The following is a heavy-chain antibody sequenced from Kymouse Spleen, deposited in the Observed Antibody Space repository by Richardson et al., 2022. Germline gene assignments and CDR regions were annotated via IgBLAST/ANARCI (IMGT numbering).Heavy chain of an antibody. Sequence: QVQLVESGGGVVQPGRSLRLSCAASGFTFSSYGMHWVRQAPGKGLEWVAVIWYDGSNKYYADSVKGRFTISRDNSKNTLYLQMNSLRAEDTAVYYCARDGGYDILTGSWFDPWGQGTLVTVSS. J-gene: IGHJ5*02. CDR1: GFTFSSYG. V-gene: IGHV3-33*01. D-gene: IGHD3-9*01. CDR2: IWYDGSNK. CDR3: ARDGGYDILTGSWFDP.